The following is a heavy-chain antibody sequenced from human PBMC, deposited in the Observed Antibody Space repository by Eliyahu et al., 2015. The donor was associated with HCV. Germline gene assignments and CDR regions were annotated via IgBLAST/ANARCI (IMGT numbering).Heavy chain of an antibody. CDR1: GGSISSYY. Sequence: QVQLQESGPGLVKPSETLSLTCTVSGGSISSYYWSWIRQPAGKGLEWIGRIYTSGSTNYNPXLKSRVTMSVDTSKNQFSLKLSSVTAADTAVYYCARGPDEVVVTQEGWFDPWGQGTLVTVSS. CDR3: ARGPDEVVVTQEGWFDP. CDR2: IYTSGST. V-gene: IGHV4-4*07. D-gene: IGHD3-22*01. J-gene: IGHJ5*02.